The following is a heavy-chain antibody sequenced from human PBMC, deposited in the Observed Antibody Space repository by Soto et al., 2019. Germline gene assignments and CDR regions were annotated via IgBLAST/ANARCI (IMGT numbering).Heavy chain of an antibody. Sequence: GGSLRLSCVASGFFLRDFGMHWVRQAPGKGLEWVSVIWYDGSNTYQGESVKGRFTMSRDISKNTLYLQMDSLRPEDTAVYYCARDPIAVVPRFDYWGQGTLVTVSS. CDR3: ARDPIAVVPRFDY. J-gene: IGHJ4*02. D-gene: IGHD6-19*01. CDR2: IWYDGSNT. V-gene: IGHV3-33*01. CDR1: GFFLRDFG.